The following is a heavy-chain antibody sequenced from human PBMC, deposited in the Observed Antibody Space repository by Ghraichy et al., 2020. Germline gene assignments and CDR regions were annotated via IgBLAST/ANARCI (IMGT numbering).Heavy chain of an antibody. J-gene: IGHJ5*02. CDR3: ARPSSTIFGNLTPFDP. CDR2: INPNSGGT. V-gene: IGHV1-2*02. D-gene: IGHD3-3*01. CDR1: GYTFTGYY. Sequence: ASVKVSCKASGYTFTGYYLHWVRQAPGQGLEWMGSINPNSGGTNYAQKFQGRVTMTRDTSISTAYMELSRLTSDDTAVYFCARPSSTIFGNLTPFDPWGQGTLVTVSS.